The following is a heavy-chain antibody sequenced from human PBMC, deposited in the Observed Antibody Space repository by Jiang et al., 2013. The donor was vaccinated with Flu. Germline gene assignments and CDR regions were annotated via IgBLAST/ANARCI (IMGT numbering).Heavy chain of an antibody. CDR3: ARDLYYSSSWSGFDS. V-gene: IGHV7-4-1*02. CDR1: TFTSYA. D-gene: IGHD6-6*01. CDR2: INTNTGYP. J-gene: IGHJ4*02. Sequence: TFTSYAMNWVRQAPGQGLEWMGWINTNTGYPTYAQGFTGRFVFSLDTSVSTAYLQISSLNAEDTAVYYCARDLYYSSSWSGFDSWGQGTLVTVSS.